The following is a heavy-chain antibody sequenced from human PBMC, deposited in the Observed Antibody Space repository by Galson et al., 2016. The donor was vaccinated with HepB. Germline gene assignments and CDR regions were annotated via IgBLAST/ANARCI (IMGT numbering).Heavy chain of an antibody. Sequence: LSLTCTVSGGTINSPSSFWSWLRQHPGKALEWIGYIHYTGGTQYNSSLQSRVSISVDTSNNQFSLKLTSVTAADTATYFCARGGTDTSKSRFDTWGQGILVTVSS. CDR2: IHYTGGT. CDR3: ARGGTDTSKSRFDT. CDR1: GGTINSPSSF. V-gene: IGHV4-31*03. J-gene: IGHJ5*01. D-gene: IGHD5-18*01.